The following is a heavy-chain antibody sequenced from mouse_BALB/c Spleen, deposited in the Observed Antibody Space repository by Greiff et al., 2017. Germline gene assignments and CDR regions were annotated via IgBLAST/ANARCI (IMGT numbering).Heavy chain of an antibody. Sequence: DLVKPGASVKLSCKASGYTFTSYWINWIKQRPGQGLEWIGRIAPGSGSTYYNEMFKGKATLTVDTSSSTAYIQLSNLSSEDSAVYFCARGEYGNYVFAYWGQGTLVTVSA. V-gene: IGHV1S41*01. CDR3: ARGEYGNYVFAY. CDR1: GYTFTSYW. J-gene: IGHJ3*01. CDR2: IAPGSGST. D-gene: IGHD2-10*02.